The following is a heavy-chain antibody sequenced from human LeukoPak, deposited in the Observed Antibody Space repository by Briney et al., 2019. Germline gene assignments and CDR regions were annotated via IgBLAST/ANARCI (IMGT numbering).Heavy chain of an antibody. D-gene: IGHD2-15*01. V-gene: IGHV4-59*01. CDR3: ARDLLVAGFDP. CDR2: IHYSGST. J-gene: IGHJ5*02. CDR1: GGSISSYY. Sequence: SETLSLTCTVSGGSISSYYWSWIRQPPGKGLEWIGYIHYSGSTNYNPSLKSRVTISVDTSKNQFSLKLSSVTAADTAVYYCARDLLVAGFDPRGQGTLVTVSS.